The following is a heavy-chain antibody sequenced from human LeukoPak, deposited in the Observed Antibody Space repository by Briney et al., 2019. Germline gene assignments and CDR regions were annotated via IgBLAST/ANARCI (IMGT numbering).Heavy chain of an antibody. V-gene: IGHV3-30-3*01. CDR1: GFTFSTYA. J-gene: IGHJ5*02. D-gene: IGHD6-19*01. CDR2: ISDDGSTK. CDR3: ARDLIAVTGTGFWFDP. Sequence: PGGSLRLSCAVSGFTFSTYAIHWVRQAPGKGLEWVAVISDDGSTKYYADSVKGRFTISRDNSKNMLYLQMNSLRAEDSAVYYCARDLIAVTGTGFWFDPRGQGTLVTVSS.